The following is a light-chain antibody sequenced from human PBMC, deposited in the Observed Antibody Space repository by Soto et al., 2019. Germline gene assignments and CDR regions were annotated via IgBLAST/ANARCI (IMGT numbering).Light chain of an antibody. V-gene: IGLV2-8*01. J-gene: IGLJ1*01. Sequence: QSVLTQPPSASGSPGQSVAISCTGTSSDVGGYNYVSWYQQRPGKAPKLMIYEVNKRPSGVPDRFSGSKSGNTASLTVSGLQAEDEADYYCSSYAGSGNVFGTGTKVTVL. CDR3: SSYAGSGNV. CDR1: SSDVGGYNY. CDR2: EVN.